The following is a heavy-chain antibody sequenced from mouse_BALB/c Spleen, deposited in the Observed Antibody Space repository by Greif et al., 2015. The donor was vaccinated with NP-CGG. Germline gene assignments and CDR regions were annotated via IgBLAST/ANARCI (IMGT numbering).Heavy chain of an antibody. Sequence: QVQLKESGPGLVQPSQSLSITCTVSGFSLTSYGVHWVRRSPGKGLEWLGVIWSGGSTDYNAAFISRLSISNDNSKSQVFFKMNSLQANDTAIYYCARSPYDYDGGGFAYWGQGTLVTVSA. CDR3: ARSPYDYDGGGFAY. CDR1: GFSLTSYG. J-gene: IGHJ3*01. V-gene: IGHV2-2*02. D-gene: IGHD2-4*01. CDR2: IWSGGST.